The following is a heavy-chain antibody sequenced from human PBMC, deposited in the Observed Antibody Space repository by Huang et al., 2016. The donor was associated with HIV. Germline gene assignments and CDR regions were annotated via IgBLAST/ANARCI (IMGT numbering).Heavy chain of an antibody. J-gene: IGHJ3*02. D-gene: IGHD2-21*01. CDR1: GYTLTELS. Sequence: QVQLVQSGAEVKKPGASVKVSCKVSGYTLTELSIQWVRQAPGKGSEWRGGFAPEHGETSTAQNVQGRVTMTEDTSTDTADMELHSLRPEDTAVYYCAAGYDTYYDIWGQGTMVIASS. CDR2: FAPEHGET. V-gene: IGHV1-24*01. CDR3: AAGYDTYYDI.